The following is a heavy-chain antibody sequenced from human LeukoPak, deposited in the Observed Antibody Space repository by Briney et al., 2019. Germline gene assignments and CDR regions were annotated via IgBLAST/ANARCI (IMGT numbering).Heavy chain of an antibody. Sequence: GGSLRLSCAASGFTFSNHAMHWVRQAPGKGLEWVTLVWYDGNRKYYADSVKGRFTMSRDNSKNTLYLQMNSLRAEDTAVYYCAKKARVELLWFGELSSKDEYYFDYWGQGTLVTVSS. V-gene: IGHV3-33*06. J-gene: IGHJ4*02. CDR1: GFTFSNHA. CDR2: VWYDGNRK. CDR3: AKKARVELLWFGELSSKDEYYFDY. D-gene: IGHD3-10*01.